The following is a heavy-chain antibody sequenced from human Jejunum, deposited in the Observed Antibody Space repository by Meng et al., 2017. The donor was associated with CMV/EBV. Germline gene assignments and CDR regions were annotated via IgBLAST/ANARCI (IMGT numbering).Heavy chain of an antibody. CDR2: ITGSGGST. V-gene: IGHV3-23*01. Sequence: LRLSCAASGFTFSSHSMSWVRQAPGKGLGWVSAITGSGGSTYSADSVKGRFTISRDNSRNTLYLQMNSLRAEDTAVYYCAKLSDVWGQGTTVTVSS. J-gene: IGHJ6*02. CDR1: GFTFSSHS. CDR3: AKLSDV. D-gene: IGHD5/OR15-5a*01.